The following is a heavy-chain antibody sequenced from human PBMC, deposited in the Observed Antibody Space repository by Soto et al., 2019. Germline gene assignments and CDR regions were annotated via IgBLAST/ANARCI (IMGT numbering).Heavy chain of an antibody. CDR2: TYYRSKWYN. CDR3: AREEGYSGSYYYYYYMDV. Sequence: QSQTLSLTCAISGDSVSSNSAAWNWIRQSPSRGLEWLGRTYYRSKWYNDYAVSVKSRITINPDTSKNQFSLQLNSVTPEDTAVYYCAREEGYSGSYYYYYYMDVWGKGTTVTVSS. V-gene: IGHV6-1*01. J-gene: IGHJ6*03. D-gene: IGHD1-26*01. CDR1: GDSVSSNSAA.